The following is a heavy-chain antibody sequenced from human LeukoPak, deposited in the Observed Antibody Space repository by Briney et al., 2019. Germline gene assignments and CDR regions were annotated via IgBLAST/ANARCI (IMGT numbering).Heavy chain of an antibody. CDR3: ARLPSFGELANDAFDI. CDR1: GYSISSGYY. D-gene: IGHD3-10*01. Sequence: NTSETLSLTCAVSGYSISSGYYWGWIRQPPGKGLEWIGSIYYSGSTYYNPSLKSRVTISVDTSKNQFSLKLSSVTAADTAVYYCARLPSFGELANDAFDIWGQGTMVTVSS. V-gene: IGHV4-38-2*01. CDR2: IYYSGST. J-gene: IGHJ3*02.